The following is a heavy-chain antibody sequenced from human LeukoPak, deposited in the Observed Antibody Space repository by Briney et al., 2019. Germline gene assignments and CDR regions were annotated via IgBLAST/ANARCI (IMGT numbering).Heavy chain of an antibody. J-gene: IGHJ4*02. CDR1: GYSISRGYY. Sequence: SETLSLTCGVSGYSISRGYYWAWIRQPPGKGLEWIGTIYHTGSTYYTPSLGSRVTISVDTSKNEFSLNLNSVTAADTAVYYCARAGWIIASGIDYWGQGALVTVSS. V-gene: IGHV4-38-2*01. CDR2: IYHTGST. D-gene: IGHD2-21*01. CDR3: ARAGWIIASGIDY.